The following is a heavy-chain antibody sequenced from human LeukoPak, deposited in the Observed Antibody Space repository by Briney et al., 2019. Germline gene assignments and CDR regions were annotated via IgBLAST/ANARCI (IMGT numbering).Heavy chain of an antibody. CDR3: ARETHSSNLDP. CDR2: INPNSGGT. D-gene: IGHD6-13*01. Sequence: GASVKVACKASGYTFTDYYMHWVRQAPGQGLEWMGWINPNSGGTNYAQKFQGRVTMTRDTSISTAYMELSRLRSDDTAVYYCARETHSSNLDPWGQGTLVTVSS. V-gene: IGHV1-2*02. J-gene: IGHJ5*02. CDR1: GYTFTDYY.